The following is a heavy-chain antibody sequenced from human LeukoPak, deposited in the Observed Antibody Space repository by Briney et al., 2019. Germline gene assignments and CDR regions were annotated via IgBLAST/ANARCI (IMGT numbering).Heavy chain of an antibody. J-gene: IGHJ4*02. CDR3: AKGPYCSGGRCYFFAIFYFDY. CDR2: ISGSGVST. CDR1: GFTFSSYA. D-gene: IGHD2-15*01. V-gene: IGHV3-23*01. Sequence: PGGSLRLSCAASGFTFSSYAMSWVRQAPGKGLEWGSAISGSGVSTYYADSVKGRFTLSRDNPHHTLYLQMTSLRDEHPAVYYCAKGPYCSGGRCYFFAIFYFDYWGQGTLVPVSS.